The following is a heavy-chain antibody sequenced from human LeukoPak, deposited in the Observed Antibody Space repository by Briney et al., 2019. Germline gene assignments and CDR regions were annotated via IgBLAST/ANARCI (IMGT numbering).Heavy chain of an antibody. CDR1: GFTLSSDW. D-gene: IGHD2-2*01. Sequence: LSGGSLRLSCVVSGFTLSSDWMSWVRQAPGKGLEWVANIKKDGIEKYYVESVKGRFTISRDNAKNSLYLQMNSLRAEDTAVYYCARGRYSSRSGGYYFDIWGQGTLVTVPS. CDR3: ARGRYSSRSGGYYFDI. J-gene: IGHJ4*02. CDR2: IKKDGIEK. V-gene: IGHV3-7*01.